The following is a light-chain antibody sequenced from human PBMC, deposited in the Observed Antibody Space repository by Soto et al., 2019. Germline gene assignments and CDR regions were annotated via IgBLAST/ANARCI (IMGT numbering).Light chain of an antibody. CDR2: WAS. J-gene: IGKJ2*01. Sequence: DIVMTQSPDSLAVSLGERATINCKSSQSVLYSSNNRDSLAWYQQKQGLPPKLLIYWASIRASGVPDRFSGGGSGTDFTLTISSLQAEDVAVYYCQQYYSTRYTFGQGTKLDIK. CDR1: QSVLYSSNNRDS. CDR3: QQYYSTRYT. V-gene: IGKV4-1*01.